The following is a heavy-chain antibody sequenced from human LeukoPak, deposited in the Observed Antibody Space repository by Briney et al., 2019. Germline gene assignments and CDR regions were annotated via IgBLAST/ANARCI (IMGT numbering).Heavy chain of an antibody. V-gene: IGHV4-4*02. CDR3: ARPVGPTHAFDI. CDR1: GASISNSNW. J-gene: IGHJ3*02. CDR2: IYHSGST. D-gene: IGHD1-26*01. Sequence: PSETLSLTCPVSGASISNSNWWSWVRPPPGKGLEWIGEIYHSGSTNYNPSLKSRVTISVDKSKNQFSLKLSSVTAADTAVYYCARPVGPTHAFDIWGQGTMVTGSS.